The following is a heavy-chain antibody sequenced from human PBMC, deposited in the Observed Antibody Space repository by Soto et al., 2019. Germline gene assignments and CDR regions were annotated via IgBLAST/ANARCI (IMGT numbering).Heavy chain of an antibody. Sequence: QVQLVQSGAEVKKPGSSVKVSCKASGGTFSSYTISWVRQAPGQGLEWMGRIIPILGIANYAQKFQGRVTITADKSTSTDDMELSSLRSEDTAVYYCARDQKIKEMAPWYYFDYWGQGTLVTVSS. D-gene: IGHD2-8*01. CDR1: GGTFSSYT. J-gene: IGHJ4*02. CDR2: IIPILGIA. CDR3: ARDQKIKEMAPWYYFDY. V-gene: IGHV1-69*08.